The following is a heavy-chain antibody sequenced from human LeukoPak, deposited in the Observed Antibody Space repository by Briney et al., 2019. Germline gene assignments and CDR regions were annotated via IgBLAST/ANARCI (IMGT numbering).Heavy chain of an antibody. Sequence: GGSLRLSCAASGFTVSSNYMSWVRQAPGKGLEWVSGVYSGGSTYYADSVKGRFTISRDNSKNTLYLQMNSLRAEDTAVYYCARDIRYGSGAYYYYYGMDVWGQGTTVTVSS. J-gene: IGHJ6*02. V-gene: IGHV3-66*01. D-gene: IGHD3-10*01. CDR1: GFTVSSNY. CDR3: ARDIRYGSGAYYYYYGMDV. CDR2: VYSGGST.